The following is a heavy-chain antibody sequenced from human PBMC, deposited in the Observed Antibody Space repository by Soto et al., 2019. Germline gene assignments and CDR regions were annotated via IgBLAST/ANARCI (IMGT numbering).Heavy chain of an antibody. CDR1: GYTLTELS. D-gene: IGHD1-26*01. V-gene: IGHV1-24*01. Sequence: ASVKVSCKVSGYTLTELSMHWVRQDPGKGLEWMGGFDPEDGETIYAQKFQGRVTMTEDTSTDTAYMELSSLRSEDTAVYYCATEIPGATGYYFDYWGQGTLVTVSS. J-gene: IGHJ4*02. CDR3: ATEIPGATGYYFDY. CDR2: FDPEDGET.